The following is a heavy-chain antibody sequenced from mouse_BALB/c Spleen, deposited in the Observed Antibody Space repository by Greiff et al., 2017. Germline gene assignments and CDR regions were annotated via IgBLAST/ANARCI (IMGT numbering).Heavy chain of an antibody. CDR1: GFNIKDTY. J-gene: IGHJ3*01. Sequence: VQLQQSVAELVKPGASVKLSCTASGFNIKDTYMHWVKERPEQGLEWIGRIDPANGNTKYDPKFQGKATITADTSSNTAYLQLSSLTSEDTAVYYCASPRSTMITTAWFAYWGQGTLVTVSA. CDR2: IDPANGNT. V-gene: IGHV14-3*02. D-gene: IGHD2-4*01. CDR3: ASPRSTMITTAWFAY.